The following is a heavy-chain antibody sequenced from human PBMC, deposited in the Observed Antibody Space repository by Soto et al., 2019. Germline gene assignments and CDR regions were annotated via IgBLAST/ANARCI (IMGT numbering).Heavy chain of an antibody. D-gene: IGHD6-13*01. CDR3: ARDTRQLVPIGSYYYYVIDV. V-gene: IGHV4-30-2*01. CDR2: TYHSGNP. CDR1: GDTISTGGYT. J-gene: IGHJ6*02. Sequence: TQSLTSDFSGDTISTGGYTWAWIRQPTGKALEWIGHTYHSGNPYYNPSLKSRVIISVDRSKNQFSLKVRSVTAADTAVYFCARDTRQLVPIGSYYYYVIDVWRQGTTVTVS.